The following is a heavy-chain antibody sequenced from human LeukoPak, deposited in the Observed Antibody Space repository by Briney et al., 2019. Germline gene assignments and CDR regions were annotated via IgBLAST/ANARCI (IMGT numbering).Heavy chain of an antibody. CDR3: AREDYYDSSGYLDY. D-gene: IGHD3-22*01. V-gene: IGHV4-31*03. CDR1: GASISSSGYY. Sequence: SQTLSLTCTVSGASISSSGYYWSCLRQHPGKGLEWIGYIYYSGTTYYNPSLKSRVTISVDTSKNQFSLKLFSVTAADTAVYYCAREDYYDSSGYLDYWGQGTLVTVSS. J-gene: IGHJ4*02. CDR2: IYYSGTT.